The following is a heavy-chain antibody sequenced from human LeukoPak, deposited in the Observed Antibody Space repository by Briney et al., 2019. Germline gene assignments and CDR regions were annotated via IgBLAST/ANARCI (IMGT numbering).Heavy chain of an antibody. V-gene: IGHV4-61*02. CDR2: ISTIGST. CDR3: ASSGWYPGPIDY. Sequence: SETLSLTCTVSSGSISSSNYYWSWIRQPAGKGLEWIGRISTIGSTNYNPSLKSRVTISVDTSKNQFSLKLSSVTAADTAVYYCASSGWYPGPIDYWGQGTLVTVSS. J-gene: IGHJ4*02. D-gene: IGHD6-19*01. CDR1: SGSISSSNYY.